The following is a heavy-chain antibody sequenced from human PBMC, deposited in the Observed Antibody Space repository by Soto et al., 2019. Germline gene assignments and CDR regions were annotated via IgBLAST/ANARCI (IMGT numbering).Heavy chain of an antibody. CDR1: GGTFSTSS. CDR2: IIPIFTRT. V-gene: IGHV1-69*13. D-gene: IGHD2-15*01. CDR3: ARDVVRSTAGDS. Sequence: GASVKVSCKASGGTFSTSSFAWVRQGPGQGLEWMGGIIPIFTRTNFAQKFQGRVTFSADESTRTTYMELRSLTSEDTAIYYCARDVVRSTAGDSWGQGTLVTVSS. J-gene: IGHJ4*02.